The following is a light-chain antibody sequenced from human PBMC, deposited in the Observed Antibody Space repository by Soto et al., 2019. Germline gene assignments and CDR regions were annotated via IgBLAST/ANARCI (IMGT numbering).Light chain of an antibody. Sequence: EIVLTQSPGTLSLSPGERATLSCRTSQSVSNNYLAWYQQKPGQAPRLLIYGASSRATGIPDRFSGSGSGTDFTLSISRLEPEDLAVYYCQQYNSLWTFGQGSKVDIK. CDR3: QQYNSLWT. J-gene: IGKJ1*01. V-gene: IGKV3-20*01. CDR1: QSVSNNY. CDR2: GAS.